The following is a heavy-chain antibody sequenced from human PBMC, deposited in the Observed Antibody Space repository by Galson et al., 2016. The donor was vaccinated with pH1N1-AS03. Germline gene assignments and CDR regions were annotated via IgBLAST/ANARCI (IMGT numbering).Heavy chain of an antibody. D-gene: IGHD6-13*01. CDR2: ISGNGVST. CDR1: GFTFSSYA. V-gene: IGHV3-64*01. J-gene: IGHJ4*02. Sequence: SLRLSCAASGFTFSSYAMYWVCQAPGKGLEYVSAISGNGVSTYYANSVKGRFTISRDNSKNTLYLQMGSLRAEDMAVYYCARGPVSYSNYWFPPPDYWGQGTLVTVSS. CDR3: ARGPVSYSNYWFPPPDY.